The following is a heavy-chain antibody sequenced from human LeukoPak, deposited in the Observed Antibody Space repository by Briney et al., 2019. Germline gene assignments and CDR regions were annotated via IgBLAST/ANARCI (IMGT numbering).Heavy chain of an antibody. CDR2: IWYDGSNK. V-gene: IGHV3-33*01. CDR1: GFTFSSYG. CDR3: ARDKANYYDSSGYYYPYYFDY. D-gene: IGHD3-22*01. J-gene: IGHJ4*02. Sequence: GGSLRLSCAAPGFTFSSYGMHWVRQAPGKGLEWVAVIWYDGSNKYYADSVKGRFTISRDNSKNTLYLQMNSLRAEDTAVYYCARDKANYYDSSGYYYPYYFDYWGQGTLVTVSS.